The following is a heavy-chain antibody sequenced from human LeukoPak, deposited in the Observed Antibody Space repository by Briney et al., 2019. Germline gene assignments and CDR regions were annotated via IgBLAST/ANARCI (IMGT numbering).Heavy chain of an antibody. Sequence: GASVKVSCKASGYTFTSYGINCVRQAPGQGPEWMGWSSPYNGGTRYAQKFRGRVTMTTDTSTTTAYMELTSLESDDSAVYYCAREWRDCDGGCVTGHFDFWGQGTRVTVSS. J-gene: IGHJ4*02. CDR2: SSPYNGGT. V-gene: IGHV1-18*01. CDR3: AREWRDCDGGCVTGHFDF. D-gene: IGHD2-21*01. CDR1: GYTFTSYG.